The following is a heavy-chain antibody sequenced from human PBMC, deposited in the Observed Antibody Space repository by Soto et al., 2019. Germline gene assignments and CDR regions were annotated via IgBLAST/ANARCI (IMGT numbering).Heavy chain of an antibody. J-gene: IGHJ4*02. CDR1: GFTFSTYW. D-gene: IGHD4-17*01. CDR2: INSDGSST. V-gene: IGHV3-74*01. CDR3: ARDRNDYPYYFDY. Sequence: GGSLRLSCAASGFTFSTYWMHWVRQDPGKGLVWVSRINSDGSSTSYADSVKGRFTISRDNAKNTLYLQMNSLRAEDTAVYYCARDRNDYPYYFDYWGQGTLVTVSS.